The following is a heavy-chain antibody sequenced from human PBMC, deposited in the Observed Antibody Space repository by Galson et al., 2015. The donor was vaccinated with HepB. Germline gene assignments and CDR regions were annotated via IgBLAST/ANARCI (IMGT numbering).Heavy chain of an antibody. CDR1: GFTFIDYA. CDR2: ISWNGGSI. Sequence: SLRLSCAASGFTFIDYAMHWVRQAPGKGLEWISGISWNGGSIDYADSVMGRFTISRDNAKNSLYLQMNSLRADDTAFYYCAKDGGPDFWTGLSWFDPWGQGALVTVSS. V-gene: IGHV3-9*01. J-gene: IGHJ5*02. CDR3: AKDGGPDFWTGLSWFDP. D-gene: IGHD3/OR15-3a*01.